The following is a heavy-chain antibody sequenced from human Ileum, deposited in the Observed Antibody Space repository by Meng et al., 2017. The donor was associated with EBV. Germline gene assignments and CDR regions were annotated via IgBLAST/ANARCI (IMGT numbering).Heavy chain of an antibody. CDR2: ITTYNGDT. D-gene: IGHD3-10*01. CDR1: GYRFTAFG. V-gene: IGHV1-18*01. Sequence: QVQLVGSGVEVKKPGASVKVSCKASGYRFTAFGISWVRQAPGQGPEWMGWITTYNGDTKYAQKFQGRVTMTRETSTNTAYMELTSLRSDDTAVYYCARTYYGSYGFDYWGQGTLVTVSS. CDR3: ARTYYGSYGFDY. J-gene: IGHJ4*02.